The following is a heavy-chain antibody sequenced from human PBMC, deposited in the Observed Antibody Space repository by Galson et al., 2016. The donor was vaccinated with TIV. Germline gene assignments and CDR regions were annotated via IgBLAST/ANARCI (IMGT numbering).Heavy chain of an antibody. D-gene: IGHD3-22*01. V-gene: IGHV3-23*01. CDR1: EFTFSSDA. Sequence: SLRLSCAASEFTFSSDAMAWVRQAPGKGLEWVSSINVNGGRTYYADSVKGRFTISRDNSKNTLYLQMNSLRVEDTAVYYCAKVPSSGFYYYYGMDVWGQGTTVTVSS. CDR2: INVNGGRT. J-gene: IGHJ6*02. CDR3: AKVPSSGFYYYYGMDV.